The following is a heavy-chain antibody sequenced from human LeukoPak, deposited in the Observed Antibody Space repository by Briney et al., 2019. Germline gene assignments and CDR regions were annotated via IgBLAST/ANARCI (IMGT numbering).Heavy chain of an antibody. D-gene: IGHD3-9*01. V-gene: IGHV4-38-2*02. CDR3: ARGQGDILTGYFPDDWFDP. J-gene: IGHJ5*02. Sequence: SETLSLTCTVSGSSMSSDYYWGWIRQPPGKGLEWIGSISDSGSAYYKPSLKSRVVISVDPSKKQFSLKVTSVTAADTAVYYCARGQGDILTGYFPDDWFDPWGQGTLVTVSS. CDR2: ISDSGSA. CDR1: GSSMSSDYY.